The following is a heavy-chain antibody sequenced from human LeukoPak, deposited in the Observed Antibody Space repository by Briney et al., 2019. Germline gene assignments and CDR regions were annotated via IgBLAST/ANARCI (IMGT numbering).Heavy chain of an antibody. CDR2: IYSDGST. V-gene: IGHV3-53*04. CDR1: GLTVDTNY. Sequence: GGSLRLSCAASGLTVDTNYMSWVRQAPGKGLEWVSIIYSDGSTYYADSVKDRFIISRHNSKNMLNLQMNSLRTEDTAVYYCARSNWYFDLWGRGTLVTVSS. CDR3: ARSNWYFDL. J-gene: IGHJ2*01.